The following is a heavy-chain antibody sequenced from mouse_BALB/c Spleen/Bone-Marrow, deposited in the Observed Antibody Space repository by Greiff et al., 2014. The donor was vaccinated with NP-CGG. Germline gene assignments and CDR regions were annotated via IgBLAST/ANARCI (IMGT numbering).Heavy chain of an antibody. CDR2: ISSGSSTI. V-gene: IGHV5-17*02. D-gene: IGHD1-1*01. J-gene: IGHJ2*01. CDR1: GFTFSSFG. Sequence: EVKLQESGGGLVQPGGSRKLSCAASGFTFSSFGMHWVRQAPEKGLEWVAYISSGSSTIYYADTVKGRFTISRDNPKNTLFLQMTSLRSEDTATYYCAREATVVAKDYFDYWGQGTTLSVSS. CDR3: AREATVVAKDYFDY.